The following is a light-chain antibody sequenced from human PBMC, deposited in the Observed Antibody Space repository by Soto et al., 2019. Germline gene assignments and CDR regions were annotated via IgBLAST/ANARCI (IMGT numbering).Light chain of an antibody. J-gene: IGLJ3*02. CDR2: EVS. V-gene: IGLV2-14*01. CDR1: SSDIGGYNY. Sequence: QSALTQPASVSGSPGQSITISCTGSSSDIGGYNYVSWYQQHPGQAPKLMIYEVSNRPSGVSYRFSGSKSGNTASLTIAGLQAEDEADYYYTSYTNPSTPWVFGGGTKVTVL. CDR3: TSYTNPSTPWV.